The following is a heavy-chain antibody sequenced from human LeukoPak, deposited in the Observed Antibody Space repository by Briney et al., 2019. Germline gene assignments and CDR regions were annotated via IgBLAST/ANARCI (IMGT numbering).Heavy chain of an antibody. CDR2: IRYDGSNK. Sequence: PGGSLRLSCAASGFTFSSYGMHLVRQAPGKGLEWVAFIRYDGSNKYYADSVKGRFTISRDNSKNTLYLQMNSLRAEDTAVYYCSRQLRFLGYYFDYWGQGTLVTVSS. D-gene: IGHD3-3*01. J-gene: IGHJ4*02. CDR1: GFTFSSYG. CDR3: SRQLRFLGYYFDY. V-gene: IGHV3-30*02.